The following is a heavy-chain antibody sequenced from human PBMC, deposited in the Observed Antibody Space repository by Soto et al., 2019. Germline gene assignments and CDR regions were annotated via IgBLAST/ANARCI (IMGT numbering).Heavy chain of an antibody. Sequence: QVQLVQSGAEVKKPGSSVKVSCKASGGTFGSHGIAWVRQAPGQGLEWMGGFIAMLGTPTYAKKVQGRVTITADESTSTAYMELTSLRSEDTAVYYCARVVMTTVPASYYYGMDVWGQGTTVTVSS. CDR2: FIAMLGTP. CDR1: GGTFGSHG. V-gene: IGHV1-69*01. J-gene: IGHJ6*02. D-gene: IGHD4-4*01. CDR3: ARVVMTTVPASYYYGMDV.